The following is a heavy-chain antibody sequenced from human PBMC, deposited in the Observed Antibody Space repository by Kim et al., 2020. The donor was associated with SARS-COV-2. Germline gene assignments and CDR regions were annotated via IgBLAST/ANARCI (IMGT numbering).Heavy chain of an antibody. CDR1: GFTFSTYA. J-gene: IGHJ4*02. D-gene: IGHD2-15*01. CDR2: ISGSGGIT. V-gene: IGHV3-23*01. CDR3: AKGHSASHTCAVDY. Sequence: GGSLRLSCAASGFTFSTYAMSWVRQAPGKGLEWVSGISGSGGITYYAGSVKGRFTISRDNSKNTVYLQMKSLRAEDTAVYYCAKGHSASHTCAVDYWGQG.